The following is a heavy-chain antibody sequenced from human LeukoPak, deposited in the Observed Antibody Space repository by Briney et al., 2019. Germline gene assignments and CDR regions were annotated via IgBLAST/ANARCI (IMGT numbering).Heavy chain of an antibody. Sequence: GGSLRLSCAASGFTFSSYWMHWVRQAPGKGLVWASRINSDGSSTSYADSVKGRFTISRDNAKNTLYLQMNSLRAEDTAVYYCARPLGRTTVTDFDYWGQGTLVTVSS. CDR2: INSDGSST. J-gene: IGHJ4*02. V-gene: IGHV3-74*01. D-gene: IGHD4-11*01. CDR3: ARPLGRTTVTDFDY. CDR1: GFTFSSYW.